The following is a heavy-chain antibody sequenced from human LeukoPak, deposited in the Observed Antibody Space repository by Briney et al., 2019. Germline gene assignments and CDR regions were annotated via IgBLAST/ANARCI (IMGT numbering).Heavy chain of an antibody. CDR3: ARDNYGSNYYYYYGMDV. D-gene: IGHD4-11*01. J-gene: IGHJ6*02. CDR1: GYTFTGYY. Sequence: ASVKVSCKASGYTFTGYYMHWVRQAPGQGPEWMGWINPNSGGTNYAQKFQGRVTMTRDTSISTAYMELSRLRSDDTAVYYCARDNYGSNYYYYYGMDVWGQGTTVTVSS. CDR2: INPNSGGT. V-gene: IGHV1-2*02.